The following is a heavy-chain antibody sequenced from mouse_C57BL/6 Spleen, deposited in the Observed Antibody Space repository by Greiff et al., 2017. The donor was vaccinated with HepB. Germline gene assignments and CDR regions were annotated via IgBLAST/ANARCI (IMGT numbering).Heavy chain of an antibody. Sequence: EVQLQQSGAELVKPGASVKLSCTASGFKIKDYYMNWVKQRTEQGLEWIGRIDPEDGETKYAPKFKGKATITADTSSNTPYLQLSLLASEDTAVYYCARSREGAMDYWGQGTSVTGSS. J-gene: IGHJ4*01. V-gene: IGHV14-2*01. CDR1: GFKIKDYY. CDR2: IDPEDGET. CDR3: ARSREGAMDY.